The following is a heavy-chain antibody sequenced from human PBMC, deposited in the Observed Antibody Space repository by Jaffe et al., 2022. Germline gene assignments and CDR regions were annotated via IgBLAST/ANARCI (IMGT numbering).Heavy chain of an antibody. J-gene: IGHJ4*02. CDR1: GFTFSSYS. D-gene: IGHD6-13*01. CDR2: ISSSSSYI. Sequence: EVQLVESGGGLVKPGGSLRLSCAASGFTFSSYSMNWVRQAPGKGLEWVSSISSSSSYIYYADSVKGRFTISRDNAKNSLYLQMNSLRAEDTAVYYCATYPGIAAAAPGDWGQGTLVTVSS. CDR3: ATYPGIAAAAPGD. V-gene: IGHV3-21*01.